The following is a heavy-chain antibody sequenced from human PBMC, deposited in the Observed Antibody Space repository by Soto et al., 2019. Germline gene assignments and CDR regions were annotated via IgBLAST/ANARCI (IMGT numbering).Heavy chain of an antibody. CDR3: ARLFSDWLSGYYYYYYMDV. CDR2: IYPGDSDT. D-gene: IGHD3-9*01. Sequence: GESLKISCKGSGYSFTSYWIGWVRQMPGKGLEWMGIIYPGDSDTRYSPSFQGQVTISADKSISTAYLQWSSLKASDTAMYYCARLFSDWLSGYYYYYYMDVWGKGTTVTVSS. V-gene: IGHV5-51*01. J-gene: IGHJ6*03. CDR1: GYSFTSYW.